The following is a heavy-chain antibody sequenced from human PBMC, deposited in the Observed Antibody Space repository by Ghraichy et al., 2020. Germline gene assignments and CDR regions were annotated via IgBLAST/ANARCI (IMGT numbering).Heavy chain of an antibody. CDR1: GFTFSNYA. CDR3: GKGIPGYCSSTDCRAYDT. D-gene: IGHD2-2*01. CDR2: ISGSGDAT. J-gene: IGHJ5*02. Sequence: GGSLRLSCAASGFTFSNYAMAWVRQAPGKGPEWVSAISGSGDATYYADSVKGRFTISRDNSKNTLFVQMNNLRGDDTAIYFCGKGIPGYCSSTDCRAYDTWGQGTMVTVSS. V-gene: IGHV3-23*01.